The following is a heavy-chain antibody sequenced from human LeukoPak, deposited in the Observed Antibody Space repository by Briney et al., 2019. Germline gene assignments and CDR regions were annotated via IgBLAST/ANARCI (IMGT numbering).Heavy chain of an antibody. D-gene: IGHD1-7*01. CDR1: GSTFNNAY. CDR3: TTYDVQLRIFAFFDY. V-gene: IGHV3-15*01. CDR2: IKSRTDGGTT. Sequence: GGSLRLSCAASGSTFNNAYMSWVRQAPGKGLEWVGRIKSRTDGGTTEYAAPVKGRFTISRDDSENTLYLQMNSLKTEDTAVYYCTTYDVQLRIFAFFDYWGQGTLVTVSS. J-gene: IGHJ4*02.